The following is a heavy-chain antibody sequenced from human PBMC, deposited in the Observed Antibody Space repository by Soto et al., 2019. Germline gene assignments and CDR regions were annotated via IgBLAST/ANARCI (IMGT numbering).Heavy chain of an antibody. CDR1: GFTFSSYE. V-gene: IGHV3-48*03. Sequence: GGSLRLSCAASGFTFSSYEMNWVRQAPGKGLEWVSYISSSGSTIYYADSVKGRFTISRDNAKNSLYLQMNSLRAEDTAVYYCARPYYYDSSGYYEYYFDYWGQGTLVTVSS. D-gene: IGHD3-22*01. CDR2: ISSSGSTI. J-gene: IGHJ4*02. CDR3: ARPYYYDSSGYYEYYFDY.